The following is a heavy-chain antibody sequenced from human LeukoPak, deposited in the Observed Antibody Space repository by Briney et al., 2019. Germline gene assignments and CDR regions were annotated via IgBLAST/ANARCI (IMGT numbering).Heavy chain of an antibody. J-gene: IGHJ1*01. V-gene: IGHV4-59*08. CDR2: IYYSGST. D-gene: IGHD4/OR15-4a*01. CDR3: ARHPAGVPPLH. CDR1: GGSISSYY. Sequence: SETLSLTCTVSGGSISSYYWRWIRQPPGKGLEWIGYIYYSGSTNYNPSLKSRVTISVDTSKNQFSLKLSSVTAADTAVYYCARHPAGVPPLHWGQGTLVTVSS.